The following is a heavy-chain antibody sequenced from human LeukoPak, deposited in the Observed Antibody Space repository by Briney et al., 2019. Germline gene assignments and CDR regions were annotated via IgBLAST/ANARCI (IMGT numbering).Heavy chain of an antibody. D-gene: IGHD4-23*01. V-gene: IGHV3-7*01. CDR1: GFTFSSYA. CDR2: IKQDGSEK. Sequence: GGSLRLSCAASGFTFSSYAMSWVRQAPGKGLEWVANIKQDGSEKYYVDSVKGRFTISRDNAKNSLYLQMNSLRAEDTAVYYCARSRLRWYSDYWGQGTLVTVSS. J-gene: IGHJ4*02. CDR3: ARSRLRWYSDY.